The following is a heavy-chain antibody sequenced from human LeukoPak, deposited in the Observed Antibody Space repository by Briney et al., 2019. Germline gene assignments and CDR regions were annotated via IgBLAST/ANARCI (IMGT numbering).Heavy chain of an antibody. CDR3: ARLLNNDIYGGPDTLDL. J-gene: IGHJ3*01. D-gene: IGHD2-15*01. Sequence: LETLSLTCTLSGGSLSGHHWSWIRQPPGKRLEWIGYVSYTGRTKYNPSLQSRVTISIDTSKSQFSLKMTSVTSADTAVYSCARLLNNDIYGGPDTLDLWGQGTTVIVSS. V-gene: IGHV4-59*11. CDR1: GGSLSGHH. CDR2: VSYTGRT.